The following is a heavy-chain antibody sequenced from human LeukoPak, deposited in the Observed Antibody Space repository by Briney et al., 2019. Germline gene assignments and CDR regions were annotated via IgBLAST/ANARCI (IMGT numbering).Heavy chain of an antibody. CDR3: ARGGGTYYYDSSVLDY. V-gene: IGHV4-59*01. CDR2: IYYSGST. Sequence: SETLSLTCTVSGGSISSYYWSWIRQPPGKGLEWIGYIYYSGSTNYNPSLKSRVTTSVDTSKNQFSLKLSSVTAADTAVYYCARGGGTYYYDSSVLDYWGQGTLVTVSS. D-gene: IGHD3-22*01. J-gene: IGHJ4*02. CDR1: GGSISSYY.